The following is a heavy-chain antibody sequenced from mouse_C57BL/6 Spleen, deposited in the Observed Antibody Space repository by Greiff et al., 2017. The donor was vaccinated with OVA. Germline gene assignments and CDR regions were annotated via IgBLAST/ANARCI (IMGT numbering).Heavy chain of an antibody. CDR2: INPNNGGT. CDR3: ARWDYGNSSYFDY. CDR1: GYTFTDYY. D-gene: IGHD1-1*01. J-gene: IGHJ2*01. Sequence: VQLQQSGPELVKPGASVKISCKASGYTFTDYYMNWVKQSHGKSLEWIGDINPNNGGTSYNQKFKGKATLTVDKSSSTAYMELRSLTSEDSAVYYCARWDYGNSSYFDYWGQGTTLTVSS. V-gene: IGHV1-26*01.